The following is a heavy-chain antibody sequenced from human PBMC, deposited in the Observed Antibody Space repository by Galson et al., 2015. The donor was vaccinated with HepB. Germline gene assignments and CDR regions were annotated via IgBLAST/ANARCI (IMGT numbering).Heavy chain of an antibody. D-gene: IGHD3-22*01. Sequence: SLRLSCAASGFTFSSYAMSWVRQAPGKGLEWVSAISGSGGSTYYADSVKGRFTISRDNSKNTLYLQMNSLRAEDTAVYYCAKLCVTMIVVVIGPDYWGQGTLVTVSS. J-gene: IGHJ4*02. V-gene: IGHV3-23*01. CDR3: AKLCVTMIVVVIGPDY. CDR2: ISGSGGST. CDR1: GFTFSSYA.